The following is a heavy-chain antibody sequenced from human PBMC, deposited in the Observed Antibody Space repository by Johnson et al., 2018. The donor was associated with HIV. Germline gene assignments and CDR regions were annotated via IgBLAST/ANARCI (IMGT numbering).Heavy chain of an antibody. V-gene: IGHV3-48*04. D-gene: IGHD4-17*01. J-gene: IGHJ3*02. CDR3: ARDSTPWGGDHVGYAFDI. Sequence: VHLVESGGGLVQPGGSLRLSCAASGFTFSSYAMTWVRQAPGKGLEWVSNISRSGSTIYHADSVKGRLIISRDNAKKSLYLQMNSLRAEDTAVYYCARDSTPWGGDHVGYAFDIWGRGTMVTVSS. CDR2: ISRSGSTI. CDR1: GFTFSSYA.